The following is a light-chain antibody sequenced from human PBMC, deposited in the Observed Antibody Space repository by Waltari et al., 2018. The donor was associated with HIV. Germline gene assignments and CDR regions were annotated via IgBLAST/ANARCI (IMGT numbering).Light chain of an antibody. V-gene: IGLV2-23*02. CDR2: EVS. CDR1: SSDVGSYNL. Sequence: VSGSPGQSITISCTGTSSDVGSYNLVSWYQQHPGKAPKLMIYEVSKRPSGVSNRFSGSKSGNTASLTISGLQAEDEADYYCCSYAGSSTYVFGTGTKVTVL. CDR3: CSYAGSSTYV. J-gene: IGLJ1*01.